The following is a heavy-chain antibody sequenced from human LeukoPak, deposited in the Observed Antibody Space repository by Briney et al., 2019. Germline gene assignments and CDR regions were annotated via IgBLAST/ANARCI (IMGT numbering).Heavy chain of an antibody. CDR3: TRYDSSRFDP. D-gene: IGHD3-3*01. CDR1: GFTFSGYG. CDR2: IAYDGSRK. J-gene: IGHJ5*02. Sequence: PGRSLRLSCAASGFTFSGYGMHWVRQAPGKGLEWVTGIAYDGSRKHYANSVKGRFTISRDNSRNTMDLQMNSPRVEDTAVYHCTRYDSSRFDPWGQGTLVIVSA. V-gene: IGHV3-30*03.